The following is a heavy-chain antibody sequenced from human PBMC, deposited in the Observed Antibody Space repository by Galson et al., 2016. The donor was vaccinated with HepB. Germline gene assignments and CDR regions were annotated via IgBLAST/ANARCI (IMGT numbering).Heavy chain of an antibody. Sequence: CAISGDSVSSNSAVWNWIRQSPSRGLEWLGRTYYRSRWYNDYALSVKSRISINADTSKNQVSLQLNSVTPDDTAVYYCAYGVDDWGQGTRVTDS. J-gene: IGHJ6*02. V-gene: IGHV6-1*01. CDR2: TYYRSRWYN. CDR1: GDSVSSNSAV. CDR3: AYGVDD.